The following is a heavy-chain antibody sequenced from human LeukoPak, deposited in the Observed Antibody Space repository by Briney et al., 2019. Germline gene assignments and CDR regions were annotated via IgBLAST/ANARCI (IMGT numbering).Heavy chain of an antibody. V-gene: IGHV4-59*01. J-gene: IGHJ3*02. D-gene: IGHD3-10*01. CDR1: GGSISSYY. CDR2: GHYSGST. CDR3: ARWGETSALRVHAFDI. Sequence: PSETLSLTCTVSGGSISSYYWSWIRQPPGKGLEWIGYGHYSGSTNYNPSLKSRVTFSVDTSKNQFSLKLNSVTAADTAVYYCARWGETSALRVHAFDIWGQGTMVTVSS.